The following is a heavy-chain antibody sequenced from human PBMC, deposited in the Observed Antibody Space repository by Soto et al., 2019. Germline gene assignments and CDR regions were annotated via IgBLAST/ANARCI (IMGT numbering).Heavy chain of an antibody. Sequence: EVQLVESGGGLVQPGRSLRLSCAASGFTFDDYAMHWVRQAPGKGLEWVAGISWNSGSIGYADSVKGRLTISRDNAKNSLYLQMNSLRAEDTALYYCAKDMEAGDGYSYGYSARDVWGKGTTVTVSS. V-gene: IGHV3-9*01. D-gene: IGHD5-18*01. CDR2: ISWNSGSI. CDR3: AKDMEAGDGYSYGYSARDV. J-gene: IGHJ6*04. CDR1: GFTFDDYA.